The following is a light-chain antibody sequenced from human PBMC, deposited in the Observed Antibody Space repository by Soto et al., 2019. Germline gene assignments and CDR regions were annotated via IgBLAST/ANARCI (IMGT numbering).Light chain of an antibody. J-gene: IGKJ1*01. V-gene: IGKV3-15*01. CDR3: QQYTDWPT. CDR2: GAS. Sequence: EIVMTQSPATLSVSPGERAALSCRASQSVSSNLAWYQQKPGQAPRLLIYGASTRATTIPARFSGSGSGTEFTLTISSLQSEDFAVYYCQQYTDWPTFGQGTKVEIK. CDR1: QSVSSN.